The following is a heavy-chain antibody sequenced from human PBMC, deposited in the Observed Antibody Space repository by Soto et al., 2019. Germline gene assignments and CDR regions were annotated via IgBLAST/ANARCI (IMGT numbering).Heavy chain of an antibody. Sequence: PSETLSLTCAVYGGSFSGYYWSLIRQPPGKGLECIWEIYRTGSTNYNPSLKSRVTISLDKSETQFSLKVTSLTAADTAVYYSASRDPGTSVDHWGQGTLVTVSS. J-gene: IGHJ5*02. V-gene: IGHV4-34*01. CDR3: ASRDPGTSVDH. CDR1: GGSFSGYY. CDR2: IYRTGST. D-gene: IGHD1-7*01.